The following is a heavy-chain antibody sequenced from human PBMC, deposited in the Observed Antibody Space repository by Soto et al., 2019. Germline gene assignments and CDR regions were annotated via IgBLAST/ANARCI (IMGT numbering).Heavy chain of an antibody. Sequence: GESLKISCKGSGYIFTSYWIGWVRQMPGKGLEWMGIIYPGDSDTRYSPSFQGQVTISADKSISTAYLQWSSLKASDTAMYYCARLDPEGYDSSGSLDYWGQGTLVTVAS. CDR3: ARLDPEGYDSSGSLDY. V-gene: IGHV5-51*01. J-gene: IGHJ4*02. D-gene: IGHD3-22*01. CDR1: GYIFTSYW. CDR2: IYPGDSDT.